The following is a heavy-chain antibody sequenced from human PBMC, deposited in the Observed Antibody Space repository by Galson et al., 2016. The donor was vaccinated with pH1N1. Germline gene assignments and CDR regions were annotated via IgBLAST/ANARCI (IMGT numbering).Heavy chain of an antibody. CDR2: IKRDGSEK. CDR3: AKGGLAPGDY. J-gene: IGHJ4*02. V-gene: IGHV3-7*01. D-gene: IGHD6-19*01. CDR1: GFTFSTYW. Sequence: SLRLSCAASGFTFSTYWMHWVRQAPGKGLEWVANIKRDGSEKYYLDSVKGRFTISRDNAKESLFLQMNSLRAEDTAVYYCAKGGLAPGDYWGQGTLVTVSS.